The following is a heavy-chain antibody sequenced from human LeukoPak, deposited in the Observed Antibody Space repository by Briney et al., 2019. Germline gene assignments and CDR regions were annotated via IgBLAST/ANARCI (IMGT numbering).Heavy chain of an antibody. J-gene: IGHJ3*02. CDR3: ANLVEGAPAFDI. CDR2: INHSGST. V-gene: IGHV4-34*01. CDR1: GGSFSGYY. D-gene: IGHD3-9*01. Sequence: PSETLSLTCAVYGGSFSGYYWSWIRQPPGKGLEWIGEINHSGSTNYNPSLKSRVTISVDTSKNQFSLKLSSVTAADTAVYYCANLVEGAPAFDIWGQGTMVTVSS.